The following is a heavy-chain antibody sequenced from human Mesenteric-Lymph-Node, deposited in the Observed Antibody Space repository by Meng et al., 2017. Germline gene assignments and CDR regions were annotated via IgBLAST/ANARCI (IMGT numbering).Heavy chain of an antibody. CDR2: ISGSGGST. V-gene: IGHV3-23*01. Sequence: GESLKISCAASGFTFSSYAMSWVRQVPGKGLEWVSAISGSGGSTYYADSVKGRFTISRDNSKNTLYLQMNSLRAEDTAVYYCARGTRYNSGNWFDPWGQGTLVTVSS. CDR1: GFTFSSYA. D-gene: IGHD3-10*01. CDR3: ARGTRYNSGNWFDP. J-gene: IGHJ5*02.